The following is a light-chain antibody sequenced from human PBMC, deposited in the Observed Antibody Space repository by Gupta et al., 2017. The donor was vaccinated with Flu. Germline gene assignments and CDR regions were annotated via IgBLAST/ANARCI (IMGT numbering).Light chain of an antibody. CDR2: GAS. V-gene: IGKV3-20*01. CDR1: QSVSSSY. Sequence: IVLTQSPGTLSLSPGERATLSCRASQSVSSSYLAWYQQKPGQAPRLLIYGASSRATGIPDRFSGSGSGTDFTLTISRLEPEDFAVYSCQQYGTSPPTFGQGTKVEIK. CDR3: QQYGTSPPT. J-gene: IGKJ1*01.